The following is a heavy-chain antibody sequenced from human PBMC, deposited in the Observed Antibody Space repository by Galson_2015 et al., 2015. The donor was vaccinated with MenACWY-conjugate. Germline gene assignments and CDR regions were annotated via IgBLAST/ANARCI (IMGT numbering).Heavy chain of an antibody. D-gene: IGHD3-16*01. CDR3: VHIVITYGGLSGDDAFDV. Sequence: PALVKPTQPTTLPCTFSGFSLTTSGVGVGWIRQPPGKALEWLALIYWDAARRHSPSLRTRLAITKDTSRNQVVFTMANMDPVDTATYYCVHIVITYGGLSGDDAFDVWGLGTVVTVSS. CDR1: GFSLTTSGVG. V-gene: IGHV2-5*02. J-gene: IGHJ3*01. CDR2: IYWDAAR.